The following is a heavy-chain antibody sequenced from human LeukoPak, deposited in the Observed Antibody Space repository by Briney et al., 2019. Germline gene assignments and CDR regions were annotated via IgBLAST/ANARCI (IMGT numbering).Heavy chain of an antibody. CDR1: GGSISNYY. J-gene: IGHJ6*02. CDR3: ARERYFGSGSLLYYYGRDV. D-gene: IGHD3-10*01. V-gene: IGHV4-4*07. CDR2: IYTSGST. Sequence: PSETLSLTCTVSGGSISNYYWSWIRQPAGKGLEWIGRIYTSGSTNYNPSLKSRVTLSVDTSKNHFSLKLSSVTAAYPPVYYCARERYFGSGSLLYYYGRDVGAQGPRVTVPS.